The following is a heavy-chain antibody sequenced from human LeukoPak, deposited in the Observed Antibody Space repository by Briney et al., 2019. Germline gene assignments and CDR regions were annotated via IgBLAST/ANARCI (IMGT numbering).Heavy chain of an antibody. D-gene: IGHD2-15*01. V-gene: IGHV4-34*01. J-gene: IGHJ5*02. Sequence: PSETLSLTCAVYGGSFSGYYWSWIRQPPGKGLEWIGEINHSGSTNYTPSLKSRVTISVDTSKNQFSLKLSSVTAADTAVYYCARQIVVVVAATPERWFDPWGQGTLVTVSS. CDR2: INHSGST. CDR3: ARQIVVVVAATPERWFDP. CDR1: GGSFSGYY.